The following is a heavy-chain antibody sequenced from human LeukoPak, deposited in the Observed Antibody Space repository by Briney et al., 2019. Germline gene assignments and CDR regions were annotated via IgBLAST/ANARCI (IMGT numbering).Heavy chain of an antibody. J-gene: IGHJ5*01. D-gene: IGHD3-10*01. Sequence: SETLSLTCTVSGGSISSYYWGWIRQPPGKGLEWIVFRTGSTYYSASLKSRVSISVDTSKNHIALKLTSVTASDTAVYFCARRVGFYGSGSLNYFDPWGQGILVSVS. CDR2: FRTGST. CDR1: GGSISSYY. CDR3: ARRVGFYGSGSLNYFDP. V-gene: IGHV4-39*02.